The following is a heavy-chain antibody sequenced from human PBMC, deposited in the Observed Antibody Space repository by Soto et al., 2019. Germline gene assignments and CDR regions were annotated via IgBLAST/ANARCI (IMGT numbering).Heavy chain of an antibody. J-gene: IGHJ6*03. CDR2: IYYSGST. D-gene: IGHD5-12*01. V-gene: IGHV4-59*08. CDR3: ARRYSGYDTYYYYYMDV. Sequence: PSETLSLTCTVSGGSISSYYWSWIRQPPGKGLEWIGYIYYSGSTNYNPSLKSRVTISVDTSKNQFSLKLSSVTAADTAVYYCARRYSGYDTYYYYYMDVWGKGTTVTVSS. CDR1: GGSISSYY.